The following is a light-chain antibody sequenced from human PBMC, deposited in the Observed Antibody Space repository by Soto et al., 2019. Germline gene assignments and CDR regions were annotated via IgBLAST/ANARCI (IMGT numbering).Light chain of an antibody. V-gene: IGKV1-27*01. J-gene: IGKJ1*01. CDR2: AES. Sequence: DIQMTQSPSSLSSSLGDRVTITCRASQGIGNYLAWYQQKSGKVPKLLIYAESTLQSGVPYRFSGSRSGTDCNLTISSLQPEDIATYYCQQYDSLPRTCGQGTKVDIK. CDR3: QQYDSLPRT. CDR1: QGIGNY.